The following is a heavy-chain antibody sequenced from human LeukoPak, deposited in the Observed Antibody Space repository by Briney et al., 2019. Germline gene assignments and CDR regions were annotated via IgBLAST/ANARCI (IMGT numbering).Heavy chain of an antibody. V-gene: IGHV3-21*01. Sequence: GGSLRLSCAASGFIFSNSAMNWVRQAPGKGLEWVSSINNDGSYIYYAGSVKGRFTISRDNAKNSLYLRLNSLRVEDTAVYYCARVTPYYYYMDVWGKGTTVTVSS. CDR2: INNDGSYI. CDR3: ARVTPYYYYMDV. CDR1: GFIFSNSA. D-gene: IGHD1-14*01. J-gene: IGHJ6*03.